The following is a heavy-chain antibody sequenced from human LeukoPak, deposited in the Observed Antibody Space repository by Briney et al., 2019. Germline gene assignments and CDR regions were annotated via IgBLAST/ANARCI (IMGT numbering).Heavy chain of an antibody. CDR2: IYYSGST. Sequence: SETLSPTCTVSGGSISSYYWSWIRQPPGKGLEWIGYIYYSGSTNYNPSLKSRVTISVDTSKNQFSLKLSSVTAADTAVYYCARRAAAGGGYAFDIWGQGTMVTVSS. J-gene: IGHJ3*02. V-gene: IGHV4-59*08. D-gene: IGHD6-13*01. CDR1: GGSISSYY. CDR3: ARRAAAGGGYAFDI.